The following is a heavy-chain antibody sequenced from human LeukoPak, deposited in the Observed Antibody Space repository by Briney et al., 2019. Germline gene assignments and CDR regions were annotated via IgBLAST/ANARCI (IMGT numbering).Heavy chain of an antibody. J-gene: IGHJ4*02. CDR2: IIPILGIA. CDR3: ARDPGFGATWVDY. V-gene: IGHV1-69*04. Sequence: GASVKVSCKASGGTFSSYAISWVRQAPGQGLEWMGRIIPILGIANYAQKFQGRVTITADKSTSTAYMELSSLRSEDTAVYYCARDPGFGATWVDYWGQGTLVTVSS. CDR1: GGTFSSYA. D-gene: IGHD3-10*01.